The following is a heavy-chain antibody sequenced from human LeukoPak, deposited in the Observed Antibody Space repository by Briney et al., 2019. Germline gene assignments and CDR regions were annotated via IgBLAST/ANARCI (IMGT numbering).Heavy chain of an antibody. D-gene: IGHD3-9*01. CDR3: ARAKSYYDILTGYYGRVGAFDI. Sequence: SETLSLTCNVSGASMSNYYWVWIRQPPGKGLEWIGYIYYSGSTNYNPSLKSRVTISVDTSKNQFSLKLSSVTAADTAVYYCARAKSYYDILTGYYGRVGAFDIWGQGTMVTVSS. CDR2: IYYSGST. CDR1: GASMSNYY. V-gene: IGHV4-59*08. J-gene: IGHJ3*02.